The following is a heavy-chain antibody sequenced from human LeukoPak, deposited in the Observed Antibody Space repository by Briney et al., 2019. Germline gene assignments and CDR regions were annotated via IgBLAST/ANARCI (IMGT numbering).Heavy chain of an antibody. CDR1: GFTFSTYS. Sequence: GGSLRLSCAASGFTFSTYSMNWVRQAPGKGLEWVSYIDTGTSTIYYADSVKGRFTISKDNAKNSLYLQMNSLRAEDMAVYYCAKDGGQGADYWGQGTLVSVSS. D-gene: IGHD3-16*01. CDR3: AKDGGQGADY. V-gene: IGHV3-48*01. J-gene: IGHJ4*02. CDR2: IDTGTSTI.